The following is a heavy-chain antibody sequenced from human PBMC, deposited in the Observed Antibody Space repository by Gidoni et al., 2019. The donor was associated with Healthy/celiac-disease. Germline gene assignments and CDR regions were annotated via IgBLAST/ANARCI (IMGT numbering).Heavy chain of an antibody. V-gene: IGHV1-69*06. D-gene: IGHD2-2*01. J-gene: IGHJ4*02. CDR3: ARGLGYCSSTSCLLHY. CDR2: IIPIFGTA. Sequence: LEWMGGIIPIFGTANYAQKFQGRVTITADKSTSTAYMELSSLRSEDTAVYYCARGLGYCSSTSCLLHYWGQGTLVTVSS.